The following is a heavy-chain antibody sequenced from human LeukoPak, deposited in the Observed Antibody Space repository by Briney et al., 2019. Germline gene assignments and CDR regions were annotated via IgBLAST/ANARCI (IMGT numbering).Heavy chain of an antibody. Sequence: ASVKVSCKASGYSFTAFYIHWVRQAPGQGLEWMGWIHPRSGDTNYAYKFKGRVTMTRDTPSSTAYMDLDSLGSDDTAVYYCARDGEFGTGSYYRGCFDYWGQGNLVTVSS. V-gene: IGHV1-2*02. J-gene: IGHJ4*02. D-gene: IGHD3-10*01. CDR2: IHPRSGDT. CDR3: ARDGEFGTGSYYRGCFDY. CDR1: GYSFTAFY.